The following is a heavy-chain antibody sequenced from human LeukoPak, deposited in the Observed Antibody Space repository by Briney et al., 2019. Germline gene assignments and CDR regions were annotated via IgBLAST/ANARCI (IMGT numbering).Heavy chain of an antibody. CDR2: ISSSSSTI. D-gene: IGHD2-15*01. Sequence: GGSLRLSSAGSGFSFSSYGMHWVRQAPGKGLEWVSYISSSSSTIYYADSVKGRFTISRDNAKNSLYLQMNSLRAEDTAVYYCAGSVSAVVAAEFDYWGQGTLVTVSS. CDR1: GFSFSSYG. CDR3: AGSVSAVVAAEFDY. V-gene: IGHV3-48*01. J-gene: IGHJ4*02.